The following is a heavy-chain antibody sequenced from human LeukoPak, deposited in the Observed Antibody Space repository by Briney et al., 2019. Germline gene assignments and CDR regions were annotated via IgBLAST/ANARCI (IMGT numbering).Heavy chain of an antibody. CDR2: IKHDGSQK. CDR1: GFTFSRYW. V-gene: IGHV3-7*01. CDR3: ARDSSRGDFEY. D-gene: IGHD3-10*01. J-gene: IGHJ4*02. Sequence: GGSLRLSCAASGFTFSRYWMSRVRRAPGKGLEWVANIKHDGSQKEHVDSVKGRFTISRDNAKNSLFLQMNSLRAEDTAVYFCARDSSRGDFEYWGQGTLVTVSS.